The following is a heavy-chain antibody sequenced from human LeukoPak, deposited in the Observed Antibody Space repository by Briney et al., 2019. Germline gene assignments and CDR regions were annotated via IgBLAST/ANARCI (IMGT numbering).Heavy chain of an antibody. V-gene: IGHV4-39*07. J-gene: IGHJ4*02. Sequence: PSETLSLTCAVSGASISTSCCSWGWIRQPPGKGLEWIGTIYPGGHAFYNPSLRSRVTLSLDTSMNQFSLRLNSVTAADAAIYYCARTPLGATVDYWGQGALVTVSS. CDR2: IYPGGHA. CDR1: GASISTSCCS. CDR3: ARTPLGATVDY. D-gene: IGHD1-26*01.